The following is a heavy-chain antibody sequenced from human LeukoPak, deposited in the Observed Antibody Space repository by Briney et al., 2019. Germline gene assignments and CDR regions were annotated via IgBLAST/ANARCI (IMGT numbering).Heavy chain of an antibody. CDR3: ARIKRGAAAVYFDY. V-gene: IGHV1-18*01. Sequence: GASVKVSCKASGYTFTSYGISWVRQAPGQGLEWMGWISAYNGNTNYAQKLQGRVTMTTDTSTSTAYMELRSLRSDDTAVYYCARIKRGAAAVYFDYWGQGTLVTVSS. D-gene: IGHD6-13*01. J-gene: IGHJ4*02. CDR2: ISAYNGNT. CDR1: GYTFTSYG.